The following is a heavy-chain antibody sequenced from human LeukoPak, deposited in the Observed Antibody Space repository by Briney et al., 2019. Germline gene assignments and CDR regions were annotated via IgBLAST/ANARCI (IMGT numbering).Heavy chain of an antibody. D-gene: IGHD5-24*01. CDR2: IIPIFGTA. Sequence: SVNVSCKASGGTFSSYAISWVRQAPGQGLEWKGGIIPIFGTANYAQKFQGRVTITTDESTSTAYMELSSLRSEDTAVYYCARGRRDGYNAAFEYWGQGTLVTVSS. CDR3: ARGRRDGYNAAFEY. V-gene: IGHV1-69*05. J-gene: IGHJ4*02. CDR1: GGTFSSYA.